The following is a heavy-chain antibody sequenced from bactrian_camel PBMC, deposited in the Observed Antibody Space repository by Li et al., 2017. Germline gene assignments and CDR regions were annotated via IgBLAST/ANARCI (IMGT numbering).Heavy chain of an antibody. V-gene: IGHV3S66*01. CDR1: VFTFDDAD. CDR3: VATFCADMPLWIKYGAREFGY. Sequence: VQLVESGGGSVQAGGSLRLSCTDSVFTFDDADMGWFRQAPGKEREEVAFITSADGTSYADSVKGRFTISHDNAENTLYLQMNSPEVEDTAMYYCVATFCADMPLWIKYGAREFGYWGRGPRSPSP. D-gene: IGHD3*01. J-gene: IGHJ6*01. CDR2: ITSADGT.